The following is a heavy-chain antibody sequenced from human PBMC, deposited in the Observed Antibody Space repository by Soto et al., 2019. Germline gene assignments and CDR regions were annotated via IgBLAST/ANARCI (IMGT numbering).Heavy chain of an antibody. V-gene: IGHV3-23*01. CDR1: GFTFSSYA. CDR2: ISGSGGST. Sequence: GGSLRLSCAASGFTFSSYAMSWVRQAPGKGLEWVSAISGSGGSTYYADSVKGRFTISRDNSKNTLYLQMNSLRAEDTAVYYCAKEDGFGEYYYYYGMDVWGQGTTVTVSS. J-gene: IGHJ6*02. D-gene: IGHD3-10*01. CDR3: AKEDGFGEYYYYYGMDV.